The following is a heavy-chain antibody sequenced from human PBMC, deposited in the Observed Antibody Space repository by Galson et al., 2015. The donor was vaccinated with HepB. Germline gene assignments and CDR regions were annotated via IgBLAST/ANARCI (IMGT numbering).Heavy chain of an antibody. CDR1: GGTFSSYA. J-gene: IGHJ4*02. CDR2: IIPIFGTA. D-gene: IGHD6-6*01. V-gene: IGHV1-69*01. CDR3: ARDSRPKYSSSL. Sequence: SGAEVKKPGESLKISCKASGGTFSSYAISWVRQAPGQGLEWMGGIIPIFGTANYAQKFQGRVTITADESTSTAYMELSSLRSEDTAVYYCARDSRPKYSSSLWGQGTLVTVSS.